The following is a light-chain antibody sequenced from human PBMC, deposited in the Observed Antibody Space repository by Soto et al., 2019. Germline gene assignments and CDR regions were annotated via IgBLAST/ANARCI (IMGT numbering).Light chain of an antibody. V-gene: IGKV1-33*01. Sequence: DIQMTQSPSSLFSSVGDRVTITCQATQDINIYLNWYQQKPGKAPNLLIYDASNLEIGVPSRFSGSGSGTDFTFTISSLQPEDIATYYCQQYSHLITFGQGTRLEIK. CDR2: DAS. CDR1: QDINIY. CDR3: QQYSHLIT. J-gene: IGKJ5*01.